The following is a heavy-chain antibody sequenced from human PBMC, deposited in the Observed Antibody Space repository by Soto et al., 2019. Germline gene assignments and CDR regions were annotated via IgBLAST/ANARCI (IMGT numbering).Heavy chain of an antibody. D-gene: IGHD3-9*01. CDR1: GFTVSNYG. CDR2: IWYDGSQQ. V-gene: IGHV3-33*01. J-gene: IGHJ2*01. CDR3: ARTLTGWYFDL. Sequence: QEQLVESGGGVVLPGTSLRLSCEASGFTVSNYGMRSVRQAPGKGLEWVAVIWYDGSQQYHADPVKGRFTVSKDSSRNTLSLQMNSLSAEDTAVYYCARTLTGWYFDLWGRGTLITVSS.